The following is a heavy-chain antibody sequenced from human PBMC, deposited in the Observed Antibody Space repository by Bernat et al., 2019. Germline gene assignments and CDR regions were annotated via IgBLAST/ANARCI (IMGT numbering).Heavy chain of an antibody. CDR3: AGGRMVRGVWYFDY. J-gene: IGHJ4*02. CDR2: IYYSGST. CDR1: GGSISSSSYY. D-gene: IGHD3-10*01. V-gene: IGHV4-39*01. Sequence: QLQLQESGPGLVKPSETLSLTCTVSGGSISSSSYYWGWIRQPPGKGLEWIGSIYYSGSTYYNPSLKSRVTISVDTSKNQFSLKLSFVTAADTAVYYCAGGRMVRGVWYFDYWGQGTLVTVSS.